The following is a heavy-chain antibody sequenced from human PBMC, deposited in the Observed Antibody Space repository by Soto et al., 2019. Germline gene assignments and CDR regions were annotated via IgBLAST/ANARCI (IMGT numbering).Heavy chain of an antibody. CDR3: ATGLRISTVYHPSPYYFDY. CDR1: GGSFSGYY. Sequence: SETLSLTCAVYGGSFSGYYWSWIRQRPGKGLEWIGEINHSGSTNYNPSLKSRVTISVDTSKNQFSLKMSSVTAADTAVYYCATGLRISTVYHPSPYYFDYLGQGTLLTVSS. D-gene: IGHD3-9*01. V-gene: IGHV4-34*01. CDR2: INHSGST. J-gene: IGHJ4*02.